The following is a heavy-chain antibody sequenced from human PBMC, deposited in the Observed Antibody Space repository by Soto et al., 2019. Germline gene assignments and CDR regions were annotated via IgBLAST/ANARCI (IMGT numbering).Heavy chain of an antibody. CDR2: ISQSGNT. D-gene: IGHD6-6*01. Sequence: PSETLSLTCSIYSGSFSCYYWSWIRQPPGKGLEWIGEISQSGNTNYSPSLKSRVSISIDTPKKQFSLNLASVSAADTAVYYCARAPKVSGSSQTRPDFWGQGTLVTVSS. CDR3: ARAPKVSGSSQTRPDF. V-gene: IGHV4-34*01. CDR1: SGSFSCYY. J-gene: IGHJ4*02.